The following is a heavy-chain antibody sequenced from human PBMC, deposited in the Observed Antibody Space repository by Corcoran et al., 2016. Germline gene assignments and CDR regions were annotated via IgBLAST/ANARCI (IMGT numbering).Heavy chain of an antibody. CDR2: IYYSGST. Sequence: LQLQESGPGLVKPSETLSLTCTVSGGSIGSTSYYWGWIRQPPGKGLEWIGTIYYSGSTYYNPSLKSRVTISVDTSKNQFFLILSSVTAADTAVYYCARRGYSYGKFDYWGQGTLVTVSS. CDR1: GGSIGSTSYY. V-gene: IGHV4-39*01. CDR3: ARRGYSYGKFDY. J-gene: IGHJ4*02. D-gene: IGHD5-18*01.